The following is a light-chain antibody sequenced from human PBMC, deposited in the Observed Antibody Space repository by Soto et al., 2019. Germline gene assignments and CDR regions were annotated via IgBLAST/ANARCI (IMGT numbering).Light chain of an antibody. CDR2: KAS. CDR1: QSISSW. CDR3: QQYNSYSPVT. Sequence: DIQMTQSPSTLSASVGDRVTITCRASQSISSWLAWYPQKPGKAPKLLIYKASSLESGVPSRFSGSGSGTEFTLTISSLQPDDFATYYCQQYNSYSPVTFGGGTKVEIK. J-gene: IGKJ4*01. V-gene: IGKV1-5*03.